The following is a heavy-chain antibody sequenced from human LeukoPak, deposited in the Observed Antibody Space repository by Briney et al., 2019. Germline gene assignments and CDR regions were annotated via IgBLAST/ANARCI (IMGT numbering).Heavy chain of an antibody. CDR2: MNPNSGNT. J-gene: IGHJ4*02. Sequence: ASVRVSCKASGYTFSSYDINWVRQATGQGLEWMGWMNPNSGNTGYIQKLQGRVTMTRDTSISTAYMELSSLRSEDTAVYYCARTLRRHCSGGSCYSPHLDYWGQGTLVTVSP. V-gene: IGHV1-8*01. D-gene: IGHD2-15*01. CDR3: ARTLRRHCSGGSCYSPHLDY. CDR1: GYTFSSYD.